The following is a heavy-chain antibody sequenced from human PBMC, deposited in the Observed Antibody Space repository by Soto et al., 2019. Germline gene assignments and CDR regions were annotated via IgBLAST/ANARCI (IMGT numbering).Heavy chain of an antibody. CDR2: ISTYNGNT. CDR1: GYTFTTYG. D-gene: IGHD3-22*01. J-gene: IGHJ4*02. CDR3: ARGPTDYYDNSGNYFLDY. V-gene: IGHV1-18*01. Sequence: QVQLVQSGAEVKKPGASVKVSCKASGYTFTTYGMSWVRQAPGQGLDWMGWISTYNGNTKYAERLQGRVTMTTDTITSTAYMELRSLRSDDTAVYYCARGPTDYYDNSGNYFLDYWGQGTLVTVSS.